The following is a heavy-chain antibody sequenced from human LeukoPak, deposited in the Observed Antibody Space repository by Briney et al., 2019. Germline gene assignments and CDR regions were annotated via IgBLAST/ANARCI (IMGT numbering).Heavy chain of an antibody. Sequence: GGSLRLSCAASGFTVSSYYMNWVRQAPGKELEWVSVIYTGGGRYYADSVKGRFTISRDNSKSTLYLQLNSLRAEDTAVYFCAKFRKPMALLDAFDMWGQGTMVTVSS. CDR3: AKFRKPMALLDAFDM. V-gene: IGHV3-53*01. J-gene: IGHJ3*02. CDR1: GFTVSSYY. D-gene: IGHD1-14*01. CDR2: IYTGGGR.